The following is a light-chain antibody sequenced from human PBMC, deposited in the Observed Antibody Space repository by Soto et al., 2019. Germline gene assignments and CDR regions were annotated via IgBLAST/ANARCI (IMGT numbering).Light chain of an antibody. CDR3: QQYGSSGIT. CDR1: QSLLNSDGDNY. CDR2: GAS. J-gene: IGKJ5*01. V-gene: IGKV3-20*01. Sequence: DIVMTQSPLSLPVTPGQPASISCRSSQSLLNSDGDNYLDWYQQKPGQAPRLLIYGASSRATGIPDRFSGSGSGTDFTLTISRLEPEDFAVYYCQQYGSSGITFGQGTRLEIK.